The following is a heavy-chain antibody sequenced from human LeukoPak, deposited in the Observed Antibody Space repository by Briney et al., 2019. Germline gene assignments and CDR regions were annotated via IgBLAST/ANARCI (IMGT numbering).Heavy chain of an antibody. Sequence: ASVKVSCKASGYTFTGYYMHWVRQAPGQGLEWMGWINPNSGGTNYAQKFQGRVTMTRDTSISTAYMELSRLRSDDTAVYYCARDLEVVPAAIAGYGMDVWGQGTTVTVSS. D-gene: IGHD2-2*01. CDR2: INPNSGGT. CDR3: ARDLEVVPAAIAGYGMDV. V-gene: IGHV1-2*02. J-gene: IGHJ6*02. CDR1: GYTFTGYY.